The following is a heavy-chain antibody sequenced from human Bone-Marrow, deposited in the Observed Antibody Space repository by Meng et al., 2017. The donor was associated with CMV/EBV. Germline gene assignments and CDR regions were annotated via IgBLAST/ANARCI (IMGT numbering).Heavy chain of an antibody. CDR1: GFTFSSYW. V-gene: IGHV3-7*01. CDR3: ARDHNYYGSGSYYPFDY. CDR2: IKQDGSEK. Sequence: GESLKISCAASGFTFSSYWMSWVRQAPGKGLEWVANIKQDGSEKYYVDSVKGRFTISRDNAKNSLYLQMNSLRAEDTAVYYCARDHNYYGSGSYYPFDYWGQGTLVTVSS. D-gene: IGHD3-10*01. J-gene: IGHJ4*02.